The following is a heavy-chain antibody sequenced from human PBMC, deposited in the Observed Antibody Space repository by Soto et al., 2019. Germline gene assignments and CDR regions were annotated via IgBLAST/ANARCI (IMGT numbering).Heavy chain of an antibody. CDR3: AKDTSCSSTSCPFFYDYYYYGMDV. J-gene: IGHJ6*02. CDR2: ISYDGSNK. D-gene: IGHD2-2*01. CDR1: GFTFSSYG. Sequence: GGSLRLSCAASGFTFSSYGMHWVRQAPGKGLEWVAVISYDGSNKYYADSVKGRFTISRDNSKNTLYLQMNSLRAEDTAVYYCAKDTSCSSTSCPFFYDYYYYGMDVWGQGTTVTVSS. V-gene: IGHV3-30*18.